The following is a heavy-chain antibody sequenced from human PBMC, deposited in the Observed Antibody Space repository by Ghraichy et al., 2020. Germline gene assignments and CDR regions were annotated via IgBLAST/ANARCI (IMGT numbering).Heavy chain of an antibody. Sequence: GESLNISCAASGFTFSNAWMSGVRQAPGKGLEWVGRIKSKTDGGTTDYAAPVKGRFTISRDDSKNTLYLQMNSLKTEDTAVYYCTTDVDTAMVTQSKGVDYWGQGTLVTVSS. V-gene: IGHV3-15*01. D-gene: IGHD5-18*01. CDR2: IKSKTDGGTT. J-gene: IGHJ4*02. CDR3: TTDVDTAMVTQSKGVDY. CDR1: GFTFSNAW.